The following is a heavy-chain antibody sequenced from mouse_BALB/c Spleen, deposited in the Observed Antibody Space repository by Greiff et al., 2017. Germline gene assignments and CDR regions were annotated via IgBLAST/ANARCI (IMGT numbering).Heavy chain of an antibody. D-gene: IGHD2-1*01. CDR3: ATYYGNYVPWFAY. CDR1: GFSLTRYG. CDR2: IWAGGST. V-gene: IGHV2-9*02. Sequence: LVAPSQRLSITCTVSGFSLTRYGVHWVRQPPGKGLEWLGVIWAGGSTNYNSALMSRLSISKDNSKSQVFLKMNSLQTDDTAMYYCATYYGNYVPWFAYWGQGTRVTVAA. J-gene: IGHJ3*01.